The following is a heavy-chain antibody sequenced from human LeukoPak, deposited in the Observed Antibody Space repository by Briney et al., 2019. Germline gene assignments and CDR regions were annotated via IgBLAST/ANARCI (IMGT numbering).Heavy chain of an antibody. Sequence: PSKTLSLTCTVSGDSVSGHYWSWIRQTPGKGLEWIGYVSYSGGTNYNPSLKRRVSISLDTSKNQFSLKLSSPAAADPAVYYCARAPMAITTSAFPDAFDFWGQGTMVTVSS. CDR1: GDSVSGHY. V-gene: IGHV4-59*02. CDR3: ARAPMAITTSAFPDAFDF. J-gene: IGHJ3*01. CDR2: VSYSGGT. D-gene: IGHD5-12*01.